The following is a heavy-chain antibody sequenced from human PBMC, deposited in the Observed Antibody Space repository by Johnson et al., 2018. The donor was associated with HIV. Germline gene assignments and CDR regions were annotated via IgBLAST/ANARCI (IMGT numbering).Heavy chain of an antibody. Sequence: VQLVESGGGVVQPGGSLRLSCSASGFAVSDSFMNWVRLPPGKGLEWVSVMFRVGSTFHRDSVKGRFSISRDSSKHTVYLQMNSLSAEDTALYYCARQGVGTPTHRAFDVWGQGTMVTVPS. CDR2: MFRVGST. CDR1: GFAVSDSF. CDR3: ARQGVGTPTHRAFDV. D-gene: IGHD1-7*01. J-gene: IGHJ3*01. V-gene: IGHV3-66*04.